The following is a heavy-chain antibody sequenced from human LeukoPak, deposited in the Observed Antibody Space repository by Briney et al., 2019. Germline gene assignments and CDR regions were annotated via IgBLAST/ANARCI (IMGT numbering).Heavy chain of an antibody. CDR3: ARALNTMVRGVIILSYYYGMDV. D-gene: IGHD3-10*01. V-gene: IGHV3-48*03. CDR1: GFTFSSYE. Sequence: PGGSLRLSCAASGFTFSSYEMNWVRQAPGKGLEWVSYISSSGSTIYYADSVKGRFTISRDNAKNSLYLQMNSLRAEDTAVYYCARALNTMVRGVIILSYYYGMDVWGQGTLVTVSS. CDR2: ISSSGSTI. J-gene: IGHJ6*02.